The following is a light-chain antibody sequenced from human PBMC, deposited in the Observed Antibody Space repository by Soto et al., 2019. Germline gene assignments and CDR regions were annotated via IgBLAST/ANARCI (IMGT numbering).Light chain of an antibody. CDR3: AAWDDSLYGVV. CDR1: SSNIGSNG. Sequence: QPVLTQPPSASGTPGQSVIISCSGSSSNIGSNGVAWYQHLPRTAPKPLIYTTNQRPSGVPDRFSGSKSGTSASLAITGLQSEDEADYYCAAWDDSLYGVVFGGGTKLTVL. CDR2: TTN. V-gene: IGLV1-44*01. J-gene: IGLJ2*01.